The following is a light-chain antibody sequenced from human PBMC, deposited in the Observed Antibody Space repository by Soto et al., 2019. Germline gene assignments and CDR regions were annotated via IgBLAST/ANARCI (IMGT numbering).Light chain of an antibody. CDR2: GAS. J-gene: IGKJ5*01. Sequence: EILLTQSPDTLSFSPGERATLSFMAAQSVGTRLAWYQHKTGQAPRLLISGASSRATGIPDRFTGSGSETSFTLTISRLEPEDFALYYCQHYQSGHPITFGQGTRLEIK. CDR1: QSVGTR. CDR3: QHYQSGHPIT. V-gene: IGKV3-20*01.